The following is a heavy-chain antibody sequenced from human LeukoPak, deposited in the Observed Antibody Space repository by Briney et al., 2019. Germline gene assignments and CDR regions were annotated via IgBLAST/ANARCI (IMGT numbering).Heavy chain of an antibody. Sequence: GGSLRLSCAASGFTFSSYAMSWVRQAPGKGLEWVSAISGSGGSTYSADSVKGRFTISRDNSKNTLYLQMNSLRAEDTAEYYCAKTFPYYDSSSRYFDYWGQGTLVTVSS. CDR2: ISGSGGST. CDR3: AKTFPYYDSSSRYFDY. CDR1: GFTFSSYA. J-gene: IGHJ4*02. V-gene: IGHV3-23*01. D-gene: IGHD3-22*01.